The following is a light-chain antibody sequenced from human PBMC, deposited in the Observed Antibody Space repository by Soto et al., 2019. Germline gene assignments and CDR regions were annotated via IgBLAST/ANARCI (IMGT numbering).Light chain of an antibody. CDR3: CSYAASNPWV. V-gene: IGLV2-11*01. CDR1: SSDVGGYNY. J-gene: IGLJ3*02. Sequence: QSALTQPRSVSGSPGQSVTISCTGTSSDVGGYNYVSWYQQHPGKAPKLMIYDVSNRPSGVPDRFSGSKSGNTASLTISGLQAEDEADYYCCSYAASNPWVFGGGTSSPS. CDR2: DVS.